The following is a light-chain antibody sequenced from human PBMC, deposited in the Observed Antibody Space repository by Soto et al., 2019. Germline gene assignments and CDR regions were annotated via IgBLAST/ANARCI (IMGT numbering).Light chain of an antibody. V-gene: IGKV3-20*01. J-gene: IGKJ1*01. CDR2: GAS. Sequence: DIVLTQSPGTLSLSPGERATLSCRASQTVSSSSLAWYQQKPGQAPRLLIFGASTRAAGFPDRFSGSGSGTDFTLTISRLEPEDLAVYYCQQYGSSPRTVGQGTKVDIK. CDR1: QTVSSSS. CDR3: QQYGSSPRT.